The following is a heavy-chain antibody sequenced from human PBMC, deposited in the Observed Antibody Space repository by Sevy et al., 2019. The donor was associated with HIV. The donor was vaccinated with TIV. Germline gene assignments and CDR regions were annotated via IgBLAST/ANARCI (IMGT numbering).Heavy chain of an antibody. V-gene: IGHV3-48*03. CDR3: AREGTTVTTFGGVGRGYFDY. CDR1: GFTFSSYE. D-gene: IGHD4-17*01. J-gene: IGHJ4*02. CDR2: ISSSGSTI. Sequence: GGSLRLSCAASGFTFSSYEMNWVRQAPGKGLEWVSYISSSGSTIYYVDSVKGRFTISRDNAKNSLYLQMNSLRAEDTAVYYCAREGTTVTTFGGVGRGYFDYWGQGTLVTVSS.